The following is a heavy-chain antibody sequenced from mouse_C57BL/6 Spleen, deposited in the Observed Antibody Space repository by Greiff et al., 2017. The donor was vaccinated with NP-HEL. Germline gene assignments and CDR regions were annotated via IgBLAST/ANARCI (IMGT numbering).Heavy chain of an antibody. J-gene: IGHJ2*01. V-gene: IGHV1-80*01. Sequence: QVQLQQSGAELVKPGASVKISCKASGYAFSSYWMNWVKQRPGKGLEWIGQIYPGDGDTNYNGKFKGQATLTADKSSSTAYMQLSSLTSEDSAVYFCERWRKYDGESYYFDYWGQGTTLTVSS. D-gene: IGHD2-14*01. CDR1: GYAFSSYW. CDR2: IYPGDGDT. CDR3: ERWRKYDGESYYFDY.